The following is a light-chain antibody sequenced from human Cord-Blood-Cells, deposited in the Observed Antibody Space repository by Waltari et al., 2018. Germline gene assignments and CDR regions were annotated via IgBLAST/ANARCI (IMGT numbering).Light chain of an antibody. J-gene: IGLJ2*01. CDR1: SSDVGGYNY. CDR2: DVS. Sequence: QSALTQPASVSGSLGQSITISCTGTSSDVGGYNYVSWYQQHPGKAPKLMIYDVSNRPSGVSNRFSGSKSSHTASLTISGLQAEDEGDYYCSSYTSSSTVFGGGTKLTVL. V-gene: IGLV2-14*01. CDR3: SSYTSSSTV.